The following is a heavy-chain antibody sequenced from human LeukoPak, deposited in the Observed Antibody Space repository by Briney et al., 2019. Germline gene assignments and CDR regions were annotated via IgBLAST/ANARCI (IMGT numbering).Heavy chain of an antibody. CDR2: ISDDGRKK. V-gene: IGHV3-30*03. CDR3: ARDDGGSHASSLDY. Sequence: GGSLRLSCGASGFTFSSYGVHWVRQAPGKGLEWVAVISDDGRKKYYADSVKGRFTISRDNSKNTLYLQMNSLRAEDTAVYYCARDDGGSHASSLDYWGQGTLVAVSS. CDR1: GFTFSSYG. D-gene: IGHD1-26*01. J-gene: IGHJ4*02.